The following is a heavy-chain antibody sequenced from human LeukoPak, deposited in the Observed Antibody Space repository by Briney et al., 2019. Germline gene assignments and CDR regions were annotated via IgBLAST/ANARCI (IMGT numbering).Heavy chain of an antibody. CDR1: GGSFSGYY. J-gene: IGHJ5*02. Sequence: SETLSLTCAVYGGSFSGYYWSWIRQPPGKGLEWIGEINHSGSTNYNPSLKSRVTISVDTSKNQFSLKLSSVTAADTAVYYCARGRCLEWLSTGKNNWFDPWGQGTLVTVSS. CDR2: INHSGST. CDR3: ARGRCLEWLSTGKNNWFDP. V-gene: IGHV4-34*01. D-gene: IGHD3-3*01.